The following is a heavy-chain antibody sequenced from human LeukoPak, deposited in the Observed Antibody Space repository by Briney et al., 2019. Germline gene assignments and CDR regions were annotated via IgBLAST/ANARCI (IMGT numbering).Heavy chain of an antibody. Sequence: PSQTLSLTCTVSGGSFSSGDYYWSWLRQHPGTGLEWIGYISYSGSTYYNPSLKSRVIISVDTSKNQFSLRLSSVTAADTAVYYCAGEVTGEHWFDPWGQGTLVTVSS. CDR1: GGSFSSGDYY. J-gene: IGHJ5*02. V-gene: IGHV4-31*03. CDR2: ISYSGST. CDR3: AGEVTGEHWFDP. D-gene: IGHD7-27*01.